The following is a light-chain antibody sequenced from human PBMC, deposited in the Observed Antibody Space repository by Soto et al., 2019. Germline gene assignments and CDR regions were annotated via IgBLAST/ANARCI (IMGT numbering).Light chain of an antibody. CDR1: QSISSW. J-gene: IGKJ5*01. Sequence: IQMTQSPSTLSASVGDRVTITCRASQSISSWLAWYQQKPGKAPKLLIYDASSLQSGVPSRFTGSGSWTDFTLTISSLQPEDFATYFCQQSYTTPITFGQGTRLEIK. CDR2: DAS. CDR3: QQSYTTPIT. V-gene: IGKV1-39*01.